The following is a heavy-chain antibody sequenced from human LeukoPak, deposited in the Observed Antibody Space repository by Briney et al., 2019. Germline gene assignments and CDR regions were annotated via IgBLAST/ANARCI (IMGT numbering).Heavy chain of an antibody. CDR2: IWYDGSKK. CDR1: GFTFSSYG. D-gene: IGHD5-12*01. V-gene: IGHV3-33*01. Sequence: GGSLRLSCAASGFTFSSYGMHWVRQAPGKGLEWVAVIWYDGSKKYYADSVKGRFTISRDNSKNTLYLQMNSLRAEDTAVYYCARDLMGLDGYTAFAYWGQGTLVTVSS. J-gene: IGHJ4*02. CDR3: ARDLMGLDGYTAFAY.